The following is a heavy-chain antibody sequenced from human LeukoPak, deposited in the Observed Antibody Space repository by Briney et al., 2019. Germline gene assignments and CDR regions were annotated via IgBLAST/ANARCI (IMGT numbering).Heavy chain of an antibody. D-gene: IGHD3-22*01. V-gene: IGHV1-69*04. CDR2: IIPILDTP. CDR3: ARDLPSYYYDNNGAFDF. J-gene: IGHJ4*02. Sequence: GSSVKVSCKASGGTFSSYAINWVRQAPGQGLEWMGRIIPILDTPNYAQKFQGRVTITADKSTSTAYMELSSLRSEDTAVYYCARDLPSYYYDNNGAFDFWGQGTLVTVSS. CDR1: GGTFSSYA.